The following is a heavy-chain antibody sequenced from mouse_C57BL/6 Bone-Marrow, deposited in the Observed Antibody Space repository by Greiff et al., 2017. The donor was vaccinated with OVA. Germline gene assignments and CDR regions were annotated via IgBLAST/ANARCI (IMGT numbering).Heavy chain of an antibody. Sequence: VKLMESGGGLVKPGGSLQLSCAASGFTFSDYGMHWVRQAPEKGLEWVAYISSGSSTIYYADTVKGRFPISRANAKNTLFLQMTSLRSEDTAMYYCARRYCGMGWGFAYWGQGTLVTVSA. CDR1: GFTFSDYG. D-gene: IGHD1-1*01. CDR3: ARRYCGMGWGFAY. J-gene: IGHJ3*01. CDR2: ISSGSSTI. V-gene: IGHV5-17*01.